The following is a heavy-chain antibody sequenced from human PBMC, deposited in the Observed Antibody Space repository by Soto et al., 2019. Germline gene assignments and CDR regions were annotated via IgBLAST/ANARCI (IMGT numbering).Heavy chain of an antibody. D-gene: IGHD3-10*01. Sequence: PSETLSLTCAVSGYSISSVYYWGWIRQPPGEGLEWIGRIYHSGSTYDNPALKSLVRISVGTYNNQFSRNLNSVTAANTALCYYARERKERYYGSGSYSMKPLINPIDYWGQGTLVTVSS. CDR1: GYSISSVYY. J-gene: IGHJ4*02. CDR3: ARERKERYYGSGSYSMKPLINPIDY. V-gene: IGHV4-38-2*02. CDR2: IYHSGST.